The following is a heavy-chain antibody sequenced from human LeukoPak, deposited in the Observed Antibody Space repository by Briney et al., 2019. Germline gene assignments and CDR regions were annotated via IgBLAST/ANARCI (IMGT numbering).Heavy chain of an antibody. D-gene: IGHD5-24*01. CDR2: ISGTSNTI. V-gene: IGHV3-48*01. CDR1: GFTFSTYS. J-gene: IGHJ4*02. Sequence: PGGSLRLSCVASGFTFSTYSMNWVRQAPGKGLEWVSYISGTSNTIYYADSVKGRFTISRDNAKNSLYLQVNSLRAEDTAIYYCARDLTATTSFGYWGQGTLVTVSS. CDR3: ARDLTATTSFGY.